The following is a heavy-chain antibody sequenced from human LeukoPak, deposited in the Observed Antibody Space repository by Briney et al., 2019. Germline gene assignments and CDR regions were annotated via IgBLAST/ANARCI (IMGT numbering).Heavy chain of an antibody. Sequence: GGSLRLSCAASGFTFSTYRMTWVRQAPGKGLEWVSYISSSSSTIYYADSVKGRFTISRDNAKNSLYLQMNSLRAEDTAVYYCARVADSSWYGRGSDHWGQGALVTVSS. CDR2: ISSSSSTI. D-gene: IGHD6-13*01. CDR3: ARVADSSWYGRGSDH. CDR1: GFTFSTYR. V-gene: IGHV3-48*04. J-gene: IGHJ4*02.